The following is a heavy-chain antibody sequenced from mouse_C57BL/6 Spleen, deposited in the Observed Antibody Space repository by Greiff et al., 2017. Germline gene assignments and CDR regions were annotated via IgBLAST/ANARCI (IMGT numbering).Heavy chain of an antibody. CDR2: ISSGSSPI. CDR1: GFTFSDYG. D-gene: IGHD1-1*01. V-gene: IGHV5-17*01. J-gene: IGHJ1*03. CDR3: ARESYYGSSRNWYCDV. Sequence: EVQLVESGGGLVKPGGSLKLSCAASGFTFSDYGMHWVRQAPEKGLEWVAYISSGSSPISYADTVKGRFTFSRDNAKNTLFLHITILQSEDTAMYYGARESYYGSSRNWYCDVWGTGTTVTVSS.